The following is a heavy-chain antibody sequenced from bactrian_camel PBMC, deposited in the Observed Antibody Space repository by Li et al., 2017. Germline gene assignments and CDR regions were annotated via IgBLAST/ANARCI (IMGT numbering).Heavy chain of an antibody. Sequence: HVQLVESGGGSVQAGGSLRLSCAASQNTYSRKCMGWFRQAPGKEREGVAAIAIRDGATYYADSVKGRFTISQGNTVDLTMNSLRPEDTGMYYCAGDARENEGRRALAESTYNNWGQGTQVTVS. D-gene: IGHD7*01. J-gene: IGHJ4*01. V-gene: IGHV3-3*01. CDR1: QNTYSRKC. CDR3: AGDARENEGRRALAESTYNN. CDR2: IAIRDGAT.